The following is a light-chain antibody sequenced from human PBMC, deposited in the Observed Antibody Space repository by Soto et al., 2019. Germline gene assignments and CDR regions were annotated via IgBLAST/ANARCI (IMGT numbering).Light chain of an antibody. CDR2: WAS. CDR1: QSISSY. Sequence: DIQMTQSPSSLSASVGDRVTITCRASQSISSYLNWYQQRPGQPPKLLIYWASLRESGVPDRFSGSGSGTDFTLTISSLQAEDAAVYYCQQFYSTPTLTFGPGTKVEIK. CDR3: QQFYSTPTLT. J-gene: IGKJ3*01. V-gene: IGKV1-39*01.